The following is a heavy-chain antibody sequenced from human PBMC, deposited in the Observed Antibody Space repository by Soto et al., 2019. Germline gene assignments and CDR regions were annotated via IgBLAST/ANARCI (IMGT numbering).Heavy chain of an antibody. CDR3: ATSGGIVVVPAAIRNHYYYYYGMDV. CDR1: GYTLTELS. V-gene: IGHV1-24*01. J-gene: IGHJ6*02. D-gene: IGHD2-2*01. CDR2: FDPEDGET. Sequence: ASVKVSCKVSGYTLTELSMHWVRQAPGKGLEWMGGFDPEDGETIYEQKFQGRVTMTEDTSTDTAYMELSSLRSEDTALYYCATSGGIVVVPAAIRNHYYYYYGMDVWGQGTTVTVSS.